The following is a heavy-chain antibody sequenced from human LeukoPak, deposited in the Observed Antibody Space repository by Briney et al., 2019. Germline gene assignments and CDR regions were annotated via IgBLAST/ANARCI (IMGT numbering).Heavy chain of an antibody. CDR2: ISSSSSTI. Sequence: GGSLRLSCAASGFTFSDYYMSWIRQAPGKGLEWVSYISSSSSTIYYADSVKGRFTISRDNAKNSLYLQMNSLRAEDTAVYYCARDSQLPNYYYYYYYYMDVWGKGTTVTVSS. V-gene: IGHV3-11*04. CDR3: ARDSQLPNYYYYYYYYMDV. D-gene: IGHD2-2*01. CDR1: GFTFSDYY. J-gene: IGHJ6*03.